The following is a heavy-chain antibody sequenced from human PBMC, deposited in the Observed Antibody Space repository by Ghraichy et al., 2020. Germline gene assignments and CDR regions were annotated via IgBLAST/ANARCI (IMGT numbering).Heavy chain of an antibody. CDR2: IYYSGST. CDR3: ARLPPTTVTSFDI. CDR1: GGTIISYY. Sequence: SETLSLTCTVSGGTIISYYWSWIRQPPGKGLEWIGYIYYSGSTNYNPSLKSRVTISGDTSKNQFSLKLSSVTAADTAVYYCARLPPTTVTSFDIWGQGTMVTVSS. J-gene: IGHJ3*02. D-gene: IGHD4-17*01. V-gene: IGHV4-59*01.